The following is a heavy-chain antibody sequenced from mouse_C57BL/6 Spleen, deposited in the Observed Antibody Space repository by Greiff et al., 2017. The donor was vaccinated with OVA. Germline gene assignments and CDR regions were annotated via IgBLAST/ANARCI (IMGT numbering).Heavy chain of an antibody. Sequence: VQLQQPGAELVKPGASVKLSCKASGYTFTSYWMHWVKQRPGQGLEWIGMIHPNSGSNNYNEKFKSKATLTVDKSSSTAYMQLSSLTSEDSAVYYCASYPVRAMDYWGQGTSVTVSS. CDR1: GYTFTSYW. CDR3: ASYPVRAMDY. V-gene: IGHV1-64*01. CDR2: IHPNSGSN. D-gene: IGHD6-1*01. J-gene: IGHJ4*01.